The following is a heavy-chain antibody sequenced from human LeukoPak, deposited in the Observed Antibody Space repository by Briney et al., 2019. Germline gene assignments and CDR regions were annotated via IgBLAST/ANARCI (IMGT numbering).Heavy chain of an antibody. CDR3: ASQKRNLKLYNWFDP. D-gene: IGHD1-1*01. V-gene: IGHV4-61*02. CDR2: IYTSGST. Sequence: PSETLSLTCTVSGGSISSGSYYWSWIRQPAGKGLEWIGRIYTSGSTNYNPSLKSRVTMSVDTSKNQFSLKLSSVTAADTAVYYCASQKRNLKLYNWFDPWGQGTLVTVSS. CDR1: GGSISSGSYY. J-gene: IGHJ5*02.